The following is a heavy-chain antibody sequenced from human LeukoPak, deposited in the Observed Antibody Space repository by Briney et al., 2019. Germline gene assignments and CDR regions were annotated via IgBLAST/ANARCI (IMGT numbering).Heavy chain of an antibody. Sequence: SETLSLACTVSGGSISSSSYYWGWIRQPPGKGLEWIGSIYYSGSTYYNPSLKSRVTISVDTSKNQFSLKLSSVTAADTAVYYCARDLGSSTLFDYWGQGTLVTVSS. J-gene: IGHJ4*02. CDR2: IYYSGST. CDR1: GGSISSSSYY. V-gene: IGHV4-39*07. CDR3: ARDLGSSTLFDY. D-gene: IGHD6-13*01.